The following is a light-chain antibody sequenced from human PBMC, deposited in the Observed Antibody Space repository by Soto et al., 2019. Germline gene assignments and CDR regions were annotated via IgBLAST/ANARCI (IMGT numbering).Light chain of an antibody. V-gene: IGLV4-69*01. J-gene: IGLJ3*02. CDR1: SGHTNYA. Sequence: QTVVSQSPSASASLGASVKLTCTLDSGHTNYAIAWHQQRPEKGPRYLIRLNSDGSHTKGDGIPDRFSGSSSGAERYLTISSLQSEDEADYYCQTWGTGIWVFGGGTKVTVL. CDR2: LNSDGSH. CDR3: QTWGTGIWV.